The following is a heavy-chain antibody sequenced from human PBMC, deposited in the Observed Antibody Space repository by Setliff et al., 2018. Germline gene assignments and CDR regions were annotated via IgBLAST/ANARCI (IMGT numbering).Heavy chain of an antibody. CDR2: IYHSGKT. CDR3: ARSSYSGSYLNV. J-gene: IGHJ6*02. V-gene: IGHV4-38-2*01. CDR1: GYSISSGYF. D-gene: IGHD1-26*01. Sequence: SETLSLTCAVSGYSISSGYFWGWIRQPPGKGLEWIGSIYHSGKTYYNPSLKSRVTLSVDTSKNQFSLKLSSVTAADTAVYYCARSSYSGSYLNVWGQGTTVTVS.